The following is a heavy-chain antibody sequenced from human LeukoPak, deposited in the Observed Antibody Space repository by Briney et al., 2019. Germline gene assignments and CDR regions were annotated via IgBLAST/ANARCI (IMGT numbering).Heavy chain of an antibody. D-gene: IGHD3-22*01. CDR1: GFTVSSNY. CDR3: ARAPADLDYYDSSGYLGY. CDR2: IYSGGST. V-gene: IGHV3-66*01. J-gene: IGHJ4*02. Sequence: PGGSLRLSCAASGFTVSSNYMSWVRQAPGKGLEWVSVIYSGGSTYYADSVKGRFTISRDNSKNTLYLQMNSLRAEDTAVYYCARAPADLDYYDSSGYLGYWGQGTLVTVSS.